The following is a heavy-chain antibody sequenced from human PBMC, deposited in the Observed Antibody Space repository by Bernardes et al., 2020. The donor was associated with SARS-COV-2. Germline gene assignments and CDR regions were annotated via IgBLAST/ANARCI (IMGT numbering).Heavy chain of an antibody. D-gene: IGHD2-2*02. V-gene: IGHV3-15*01. CDR1: GFTFSNAR. Sequence: GGSLRLSCAASGFTFSNARMSWVRQAPGKGLEWVGRIKSKTDGGTTDYAAPVKGRFTISRDDSKNTLYLQMNSLKTEDKAVYYCTFIPTTQRPFDPWGQGTLVTVSS. J-gene: IGHJ5*02. CDR3: TFIPTTQRPFDP. CDR2: IKSKTDGGTT.